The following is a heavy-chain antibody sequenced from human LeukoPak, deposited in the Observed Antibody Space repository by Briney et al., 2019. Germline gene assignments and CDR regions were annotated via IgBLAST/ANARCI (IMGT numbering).Heavy chain of an antibody. J-gene: IGHJ4*02. CDR2: INPNSGGT. Sequence: ASVKVSCKASGYTFTGYYMHWVRQAPGQGLEWMGWINPNSGGTNYAQKFQGRVTMTRDTSISTAYMELSRLRSDDTAVYYCARVQATYYYDSSGYLDYWGQGTLVTVSS. CDR1: GYTFTGYY. CDR3: ARVQATYYYDSSGYLDY. D-gene: IGHD3-22*01. V-gene: IGHV1-2*02.